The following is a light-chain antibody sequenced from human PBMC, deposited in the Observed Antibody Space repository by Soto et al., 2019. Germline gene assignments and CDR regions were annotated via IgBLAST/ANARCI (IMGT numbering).Light chain of an antibody. Sequence: IQITQAPSSLSASVGESVTITCRASQSISSYLNWYQQKPGKAPKLLIYAASSLQSGVPSRFSGSGSGTDFTLTVSSLQPEDFVTYYCQQGYSTPITFAQGTRLEIK. CDR1: QSISSY. J-gene: IGKJ5*01. CDR2: AAS. CDR3: QQGYSTPIT. V-gene: IGKV1-39*01.